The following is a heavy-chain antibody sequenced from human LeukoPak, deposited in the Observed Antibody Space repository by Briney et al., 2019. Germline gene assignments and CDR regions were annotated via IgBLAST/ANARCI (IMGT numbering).Heavy chain of an antibody. J-gene: IGHJ6*03. V-gene: IGHV1-69*05. D-gene: IGHD3-10*01. CDR3: ARDKRLLGHYYYMDV. CDR2: IIPIFGTA. CDR1: GGTFSSYA. Sequence: SVKVSCKASGGTFSSYAISWVRQAPGQGLEWMGGIIPIFGTANYAQKFQGRVTITTDESTSTAYMELSSLRSEDTAVYYCARDKRLLGHYYYMDVWGKGTTVTASS.